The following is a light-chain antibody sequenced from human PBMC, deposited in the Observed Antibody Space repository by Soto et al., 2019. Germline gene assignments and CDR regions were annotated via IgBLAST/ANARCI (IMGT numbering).Light chain of an antibody. CDR1: QSVSSD. J-gene: IGKJ1*01. CDR3: QQYTTGHTNMA. CDR2: GAS. Sequence: VVTQSPATLPVFPGETTTLSCRASQSVSSDLAWDQQRRGQAPTLLIYGASTRATGSPARLRGSGSGTEFRLTSSSLQSEDGAAYYCQQYTTGHTNMAFGRGTKVEIK. V-gene: IGKV3-15*01.